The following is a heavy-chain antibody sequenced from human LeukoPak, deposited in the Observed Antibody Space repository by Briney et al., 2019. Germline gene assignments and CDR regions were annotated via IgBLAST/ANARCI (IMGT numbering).Heavy chain of an antibody. Sequence: GGSLRLSCAASGFTFDDYAMHWVRQAPGKGLEWVSGISWNSGSIGYADSVKGRFTISRDNAKNSLYLQMNSLRAEDTAVYYCARDLREYSYGRDTYYFDYWGQGTLVTVSS. J-gene: IGHJ4*02. V-gene: IGHV3-9*01. D-gene: IGHD5-18*01. CDR3: ARDLREYSYGRDTYYFDY. CDR2: ISWNSGSI. CDR1: GFTFDDYA.